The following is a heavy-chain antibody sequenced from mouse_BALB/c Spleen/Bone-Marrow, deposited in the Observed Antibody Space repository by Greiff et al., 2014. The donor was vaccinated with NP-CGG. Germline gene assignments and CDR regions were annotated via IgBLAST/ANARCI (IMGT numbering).Heavy chain of an antibody. CDR1: GFNIKDTY. CDR2: IDPANGNT. V-gene: IGHV14-3*02. D-gene: IGHD2-2*01. CDR3: ASYVYGYYFDY. Sequence: VQLQQSGAELVMPGASVKLSCTASGFNIKDTYMHWVKQRPEQGLEWIGRIDPANGNTKYDPKFQGKATITADTSSNTAYLQLSSLTSEDTAVYYCASYVYGYYFDYWGQGTTLTVSS. J-gene: IGHJ2*01.